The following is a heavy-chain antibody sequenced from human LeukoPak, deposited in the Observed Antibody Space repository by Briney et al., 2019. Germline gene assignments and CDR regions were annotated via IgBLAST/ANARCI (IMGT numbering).Heavy chain of an antibody. CDR2: IYHSGIT. V-gene: IGHV4-38-2*01. J-gene: IGHJ6*03. CDR1: GYSISSGYY. CDR3: ARVVDYYYDYMDV. Sequence: SETLSLTCAVSGYSISSGYYWGWIRQSPGKGLEWIGSIYHSGITYHNPSLKSRVNISVDTSKNQFSLKLTSVTAADTALYYCARVVDYYYDYMDVWGKGTTVTVS.